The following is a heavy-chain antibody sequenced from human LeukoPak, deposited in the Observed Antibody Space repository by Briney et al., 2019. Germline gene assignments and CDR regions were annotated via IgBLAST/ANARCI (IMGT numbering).Heavy chain of an antibody. Sequence: SETLSLTCTVSGYSISSGYYWGWLRPPPGKGLEWIGIIYHSGSTYYNPSLKSRVTISGDTSKNQFSLKLNSVTAADTAVYYCARLATTPYYYMDVWGKGTTVTVSS. V-gene: IGHV4-38-2*02. CDR1: GYSISSGYY. J-gene: IGHJ6*03. CDR2: IYHSGST. CDR3: ARLATTPYYYMDV. D-gene: IGHD5-12*01.